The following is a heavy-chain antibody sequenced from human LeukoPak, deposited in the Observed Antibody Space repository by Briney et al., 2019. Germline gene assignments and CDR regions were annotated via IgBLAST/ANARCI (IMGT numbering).Heavy chain of an antibody. V-gene: IGHV4-59*08. CDR2: IYYSGST. CDR1: GGSINNYY. J-gene: IGHJ4*02. CDR3: ARCTSGWSTFDY. Sequence: PSETLSLTCTVSGGSINNYYWSWIRQPPGKGLEWIGYIYYSGSTNYDPSLKSRVTISVDTSKNQFSLKLSSLTAADTAVYYCARCTSGWSTFDYWGQGTLVTVSS. D-gene: IGHD6-19*01.